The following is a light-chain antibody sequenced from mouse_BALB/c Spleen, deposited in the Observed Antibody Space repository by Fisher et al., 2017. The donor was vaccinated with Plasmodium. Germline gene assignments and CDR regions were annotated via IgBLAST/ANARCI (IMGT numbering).Light chain of an antibody. CDR2: KVS. V-gene: IGKV1-110*01. J-gene: IGKJ5*01. CDR1: QSLVHSYGSTY. CDR3: FQSTHIPLT. Sequence: VLTQSTLSLPVSLGDQASISCRSSQSLVHSYGSTYLHWYLQKPGQSPKLLIYKVSNRFSGVPDRFSGSGSGTDFTLKISRVEAEDLGVYFCFQSTHIPLTFGAGTKLELK.